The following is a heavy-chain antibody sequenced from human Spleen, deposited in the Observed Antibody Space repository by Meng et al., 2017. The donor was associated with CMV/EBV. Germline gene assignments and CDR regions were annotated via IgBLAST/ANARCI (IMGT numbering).Heavy chain of an antibody. D-gene: IGHD2-2*01. CDR1: GFTFSGYG. CDR3: ANGCSSTSCHGG. J-gene: IGHJ4*02. Sequence: GESLKISCVASGFTFSGYGMHWVRQAPGKGLEWVAFIRYDGSNKYYADSVKGRVTISRDNSKNTLYLQMNSLRAEDTAVYYCANGCSSTSCHGGWGQGTLVTVSS. V-gene: IGHV3-30*02. CDR2: IRYDGSNK.